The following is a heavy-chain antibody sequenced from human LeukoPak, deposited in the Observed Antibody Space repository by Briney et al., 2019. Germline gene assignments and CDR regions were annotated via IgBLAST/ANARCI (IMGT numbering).Heavy chain of an antibody. D-gene: IGHD2-2*01. Sequence: GGSLRLSCAASGFTFSSYSMNWVRQAPGNGLEWISYISGSSKIIHWAESLKGRFTISRDNAKNSLYLQMNSLRDEDTAVYYCARDYSSSGTFFGYYYGMDVWGQGTTVTVSS. V-gene: IGHV3-48*02. CDR2: ISGSSKII. CDR1: GFTFSSYS. CDR3: ARDYSSSGTFFGYYYGMDV. J-gene: IGHJ6*02.